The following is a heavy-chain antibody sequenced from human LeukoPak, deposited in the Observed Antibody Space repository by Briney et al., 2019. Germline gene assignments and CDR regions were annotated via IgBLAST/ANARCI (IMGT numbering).Heavy chain of an antibody. J-gene: IGHJ4*02. CDR1: GYTLTGYY. CDR2: INGNSGGT. V-gene: IGHV1-2*02. CDR3: ARENIEQWPAFDY. Sequence: ASVKVSCKASGYTLTGYYMHWVRQAPGQGPEWMGWINGNSGGTKYAQKFEGRVTMTSDTSTSTVQMDLGTQRSDDTAVYYCARENIEQWPAFDYWGQGTPVTVSS. D-gene: IGHD1/OR15-1a*01.